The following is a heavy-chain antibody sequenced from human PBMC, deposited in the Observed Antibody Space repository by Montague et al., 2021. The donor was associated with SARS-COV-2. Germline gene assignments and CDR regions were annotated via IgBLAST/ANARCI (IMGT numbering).Heavy chain of an antibody. Sequence: SETLSLTCSVSGDSITNHSWSWIRQPAGKGLEWIGRMYFTGKTNFSPFFSSRLTMSADTSKNQFSLKLTSVTAADTAIYFCARDRFDFGAGRQGTIDFWGQGALVTVSS. CDR2: MYFTGKT. CDR3: ARDRFDFGAGRQGTIDF. V-gene: IGHV4-4*07. CDR1: GDSITNHS. D-gene: IGHD3-10*01. J-gene: IGHJ4*02.